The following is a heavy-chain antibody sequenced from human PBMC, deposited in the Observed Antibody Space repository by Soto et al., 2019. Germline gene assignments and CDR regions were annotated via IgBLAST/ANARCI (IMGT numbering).Heavy chain of an antibody. J-gene: IGHJ6*02. CDR2: ISGSGGST. Sequence: GGSLRLSCAASGFTFSSYGMSWVRQAPGKGLERVSAISGSGGSTYYADSVKGRFTISRDNSKNTLYLQMNSLRAEDTAVYYCANDGVGGGPYYYYYGMDVWGQGTTVTVSS. CDR3: ANDGVGGGPYYYYYGMDV. V-gene: IGHV3-23*01. CDR1: GFTFSSYG. D-gene: IGHD3-16*01.